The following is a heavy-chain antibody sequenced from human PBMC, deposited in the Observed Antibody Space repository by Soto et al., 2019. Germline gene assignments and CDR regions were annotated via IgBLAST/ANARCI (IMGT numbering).Heavy chain of an antibody. V-gene: IGHV2-5*02. CDR2: IYGDDVK. CDR1: GFSLSSNGVA. J-gene: IGHJ3*02. CDR3: XXXEKGAFDI. Sequence: QITLKESGPTLVKPTQTLTLTCTFSGFSLSSNGVAVGWIRQPPGKALECLALIYGDDVKRYSPSLKNRLTXTKDXXXXXXXXXXXXXXXXXXXXXXXXXXEKGAFDIWGQGTMVPVSS.